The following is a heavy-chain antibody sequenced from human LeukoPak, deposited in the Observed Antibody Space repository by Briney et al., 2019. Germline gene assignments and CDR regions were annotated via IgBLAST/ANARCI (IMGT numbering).Heavy chain of an antibody. Sequence: SETLSLTCPVSGGSISSYYWSWIRPPAGKGLEWIGRIYTSGSTNYNPSLKSRVTMSVDTSKNQFSLKLSSVTAADTAVYYCARDIRGWSHSSGNWFDPWGQGTLVTVSS. D-gene: IGHD6-19*01. CDR3: ARDIRGWSHSSGNWFDP. V-gene: IGHV4-4*07. J-gene: IGHJ5*02. CDR1: GGSISSYY. CDR2: IYTSGST.